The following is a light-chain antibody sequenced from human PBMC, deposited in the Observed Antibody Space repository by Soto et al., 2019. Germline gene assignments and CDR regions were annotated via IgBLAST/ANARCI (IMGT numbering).Light chain of an antibody. CDR3: QKRSKWPLT. CDR2: GVS. Sequence: ETVLTQSPATLSVSPGERATLSCRASQSVSSNLAWYQQKPGQAPRLLIYGVSSRATGIPDRFSGSGSGTDFTLTISSLEPEDFAVYYCQKRSKWPLTFGGGTKVDIK. J-gene: IGKJ4*01. V-gene: IGKV3-11*01. CDR1: QSVSSN.